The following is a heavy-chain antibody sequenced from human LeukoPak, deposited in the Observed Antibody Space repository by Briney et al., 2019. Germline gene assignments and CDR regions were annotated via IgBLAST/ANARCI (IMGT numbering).Heavy chain of an antibody. J-gene: IGHJ4*02. CDR1: GGSVSSGSYY. Sequence: TSETLSLTCTVSGGSVSSGSYYWSWIRQPPGKGLEWIGYIYYSGSTYYNPSLKSRVTISVDTSKNQFSLKLSSVTAADTAVYYCAREIETTEGYFDYWGQGTLVTVSS. D-gene: IGHD4-17*01. CDR3: AREIETTEGYFDY. V-gene: IGHV4-61*01. CDR2: IYYSGST.